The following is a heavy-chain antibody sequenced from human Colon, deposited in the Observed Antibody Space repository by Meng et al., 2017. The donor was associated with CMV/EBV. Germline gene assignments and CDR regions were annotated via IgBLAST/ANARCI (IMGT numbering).Heavy chain of an antibody. V-gene: IGHV1-2*06. Sequence: VELVQSGAEVKKTGASVKVSCKPSGYTFTGYYMHWVRQAPGQGLEWMGRINPNSGGTNYAQKFQGRVTVTRDTSSSTAYMELSRLRSDDTAIYYCAREVEGSSSRYIDYWGQGTLVTVSS. CDR1: GYTFTGYY. D-gene: IGHD6-13*01. J-gene: IGHJ4*02. CDR2: INPNSGGT. CDR3: AREVEGSSSRYIDY.